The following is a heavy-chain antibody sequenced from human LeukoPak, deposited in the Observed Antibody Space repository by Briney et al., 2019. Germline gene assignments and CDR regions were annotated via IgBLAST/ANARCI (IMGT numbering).Heavy chain of an antibody. V-gene: IGHV3-48*04. Sequence: GGSLRLSCAAFEFTFSSYGMHWVRQAPGKGLEWVSYISSSSTTTYYADSGKGRFTISRDNAKNSLYLQMNSLRAEDTAVYYCAKDRYYYDSSGSIGAFDIWGQGTMVTVSS. CDR3: AKDRYYYDSSGSIGAFDI. CDR2: ISSSSTTT. CDR1: EFTFSSYG. J-gene: IGHJ3*02. D-gene: IGHD3-22*01.